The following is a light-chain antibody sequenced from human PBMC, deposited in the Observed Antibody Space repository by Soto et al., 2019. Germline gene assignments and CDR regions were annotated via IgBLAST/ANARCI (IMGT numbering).Light chain of an antibody. Sequence: EIVLTQSPATLSLSPGERATLSCWASQSVSSYLAWYQHKPGQAPRLLIYDASNLPTGIPARFSGSGSGTDFTLTISSLEPEDFAVYYCQQRSNSPWTFGQGTKVEIK. CDR3: QQRSNSPWT. CDR1: QSVSSY. CDR2: DAS. J-gene: IGKJ1*01. V-gene: IGKV3-11*01.